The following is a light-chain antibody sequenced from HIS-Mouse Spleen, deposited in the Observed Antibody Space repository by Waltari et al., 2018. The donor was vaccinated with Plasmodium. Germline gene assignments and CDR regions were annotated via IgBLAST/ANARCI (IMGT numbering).Light chain of an antibody. J-gene: IGLJ3*02. Sequence: SYELTQPPSVSVSPGQPARITSSGDELPKKYAYWYQQKSGQAPVLVIYEDSKRPSGIPERFSGSSSGTMATLTISGAQVEDEADYYCYSTDSSGNHRVFGGGTKLTVL. V-gene: IGLV3-10*01. CDR1: ELPKKY. CDR3: YSTDSSGNHRV. CDR2: EDS.